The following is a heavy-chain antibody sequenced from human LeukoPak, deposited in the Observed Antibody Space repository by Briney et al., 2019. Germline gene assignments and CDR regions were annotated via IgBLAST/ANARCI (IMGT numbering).Heavy chain of an antibody. Sequence: KSGGSLRLSCAASGFIFSAYSMNWVRQAPGKGLEWVSSITDTSAYIKYADSMKGRFTISRDNAKNSLYLQMNNLRAEDTAVYYCARVWTSAYAVDFWGQGILVTVSS. J-gene: IGHJ4*02. CDR1: GFIFSAYS. CDR2: ITDTSAYI. V-gene: IGHV3-21*01. D-gene: IGHD5-12*01. CDR3: ARVWTSAYAVDF.